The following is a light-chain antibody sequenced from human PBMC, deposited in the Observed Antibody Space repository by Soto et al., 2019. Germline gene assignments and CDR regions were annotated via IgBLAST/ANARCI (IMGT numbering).Light chain of an antibody. CDR3: SSYSTSSTLNYV. V-gene: IGLV2-14*01. CDR1: SADVGGHNF. CDR2: EVT. J-gene: IGLJ1*01. Sequence: SVLTQPASVSGSPGQSITISCTGTSADVGGHNFVSWYQQHPGKAPKLMIYEVTNRPSGVSNRFSGSKSGNTASLTISVLQAEDEADYYCSSYSTSSTLNYVFGTGTKVTVL.